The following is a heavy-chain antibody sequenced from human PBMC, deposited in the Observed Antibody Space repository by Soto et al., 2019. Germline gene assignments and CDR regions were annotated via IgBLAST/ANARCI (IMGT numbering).Heavy chain of an antibody. CDR2: ISSPGST. CDR1: GGSMSGHY. J-gene: IGHJ4*02. Sequence: SXTLSLTCSVSGGSMSGHYWSWIRQPPVKGLEWVGYISSPGSTSYSPSLKPRVTISVDTSKNQFSLNLSSVTAADTAMYFCARALAGAAYIFDYWGRGNLVTVSS. D-gene: IGHD6-19*01. CDR3: ARALAGAAYIFDY. V-gene: IGHV4-59*11.